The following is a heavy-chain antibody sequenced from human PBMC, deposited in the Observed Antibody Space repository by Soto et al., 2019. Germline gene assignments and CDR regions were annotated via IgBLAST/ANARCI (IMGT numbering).Heavy chain of an antibody. V-gene: IGHV4-59*01. D-gene: IGHD1-20*01. CDR1: RNAIRNYY. CDR2: RXNXGXT. CDR3: ARWGPRYLDP. J-gene: IGHJ5*02. Sequence: SETLSITGTVSRNAIRNYYCSWIRQPPGKRLXWIXXRXNXGXTXXXXSLRSRVTISVDTSKNQFSLKLTSLSAADTAVHYWARWGPRYLDPWGQGILVTVSS.